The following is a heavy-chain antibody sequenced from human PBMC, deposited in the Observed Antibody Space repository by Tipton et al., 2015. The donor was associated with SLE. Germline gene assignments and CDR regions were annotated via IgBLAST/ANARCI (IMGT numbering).Heavy chain of an antibody. D-gene: IGHD3-22*01. Sequence: TLSLTCTVSGGSISSYYWSWIRQPPGKGLEWIGSIYYSGSTYYNPSLKSRVTISVDTSKNQFSLKLSSVTAADTAVYYCATDSSGYYYLDYWGQGTLVTVSS. V-gene: IGHV4-39*07. CDR1: GGSISSYY. CDR2: IYYSGST. J-gene: IGHJ4*02. CDR3: ATDSSGYYYLDY.